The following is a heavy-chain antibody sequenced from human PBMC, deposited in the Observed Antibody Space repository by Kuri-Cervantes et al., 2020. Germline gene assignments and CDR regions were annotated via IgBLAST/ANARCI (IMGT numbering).Heavy chain of an antibody. Sequence: GESLKISCAASGFTFSSYAMSWVRQAPGKGLEWVSAISGSGGSTYYADSVKGRFTISRDNSKNTLYLQMNSLRAEDTAVYYCARDPEIAAAGTGWYYYGMDVWGQGTTVTVSS. CDR2: ISGSGGST. CDR1: GFTFSSYA. D-gene: IGHD6-13*01. V-gene: IGHV3-23*01. CDR3: ARDPEIAAAGTGWYYYGMDV. J-gene: IGHJ6*02.